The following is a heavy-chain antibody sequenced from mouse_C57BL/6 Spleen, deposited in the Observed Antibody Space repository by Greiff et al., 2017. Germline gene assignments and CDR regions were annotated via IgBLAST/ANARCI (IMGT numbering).Heavy chain of an antibody. V-gene: IGHV5-9*01. J-gene: IGHJ1*03. D-gene: IGHD1-1*01. CDR1: GFTFSSYS. CDR3: ARRLLGYFDV. Sequence: EVMLVESGGGLVKPGGSLKLSCAASGFTFSSYSMSWVRQTPEKRLEWVATICGGGGNTYYPDSVKGRFTIARDKAKNTLYLQMSSLRSEDTAVYYCARRLLGYFDVWGTGTTVTVSA. CDR2: ICGGGGNT.